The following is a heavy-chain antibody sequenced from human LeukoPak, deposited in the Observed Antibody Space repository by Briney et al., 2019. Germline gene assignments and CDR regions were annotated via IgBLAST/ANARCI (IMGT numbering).Heavy chain of an antibody. D-gene: IGHD3-3*01. CDR3: ARGVPYDSWSGPHYSDY. V-gene: IGHV3-7*01. Sequence: GGSLRLSCAASRFTLSTYWMSWVRQAPGKGLEWVAHIKQDGSQEYYVDSVKGRFTISRDSAKNSLYLQMNSLRAEDTAVYYCARGVPYDSWSGPHYSDYGGQGTLVTVSS. CDR1: RFTLSTYW. J-gene: IGHJ4*02. CDR2: IKQDGSQE.